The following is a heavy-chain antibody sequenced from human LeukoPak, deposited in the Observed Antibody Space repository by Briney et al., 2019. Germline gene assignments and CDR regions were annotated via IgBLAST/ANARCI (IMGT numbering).Heavy chain of an antibody. CDR3: ASTRFDGSGRYYPY. CDR1: GYSISSGYY. Sequence: PSETLSLTCTVSGYSISSGYYWGWIRQPPGKGLEWIGSIYHSGSTYYNPSLKSRVTISVDTSKNQFSLKLSSVTAADTAVYYCASTRFDGSGRYYPYWGQGTLVTVSS. J-gene: IGHJ4*02. V-gene: IGHV4-38-2*02. D-gene: IGHD3-10*01. CDR2: IYHSGST.